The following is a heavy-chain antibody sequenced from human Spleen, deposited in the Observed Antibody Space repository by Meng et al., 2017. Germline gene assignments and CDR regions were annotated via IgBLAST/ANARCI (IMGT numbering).Heavy chain of an antibody. CDR2: INPNSGGT. V-gene: IGHV1-2*06. CDR3: ARVGWELLSDFDY. D-gene: IGHD1-26*01. CDR1: GYTFTGYY. Sequence: ASVKVSCKASGYTFTGYYMHWVRQAPGQGLEWMGRINPNSGGTNYAQKFQGRVTMTRDKSISTAYMELSRLRSDDTAVYYCARVGWELLSDFDYWGQGTLVTVSS. J-gene: IGHJ4*02.